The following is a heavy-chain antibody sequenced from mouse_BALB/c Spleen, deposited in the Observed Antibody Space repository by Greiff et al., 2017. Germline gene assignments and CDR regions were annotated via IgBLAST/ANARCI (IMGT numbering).Heavy chain of an antibody. CDR3: ARDGGLVLYYYAMDY. Sequence: VQVVESGPGLVAPSQSLSITCTVSGFSLTGYGVNWVRQPPGKGLEWLGMIWGDGSTDYNSALKSRLSISKDNSKSQVFLKMNSLQTDDTARYYCARDGGLVLYYYAMDYWGQGTSVTVSS. CDR1: GFSLTGYG. D-gene: IGHD1-1*02. J-gene: IGHJ4*01. CDR2: IWGDGST. V-gene: IGHV2-6-7*01.